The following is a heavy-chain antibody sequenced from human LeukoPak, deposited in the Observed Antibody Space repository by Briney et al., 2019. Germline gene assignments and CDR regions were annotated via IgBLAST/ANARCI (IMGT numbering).Heavy chain of an antibody. CDR2: IYYSGST. V-gene: IGHV4-59*01. CDR3: ARAFLAGYSPEEYFFDY. Sequence: SETLSLTCTVSGGSISSYYWSWIRQPPGKGLEWIGYIYYSGSTDYNPSLKSRVTISVETSKNQFSLKLSSVTAADTAVYYCARAFLAGYSPEEYFFDYWGQGNLVTVSS. CDR1: GGSISSYY. J-gene: IGHJ4*02. D-gene: IGHD2-15*01.